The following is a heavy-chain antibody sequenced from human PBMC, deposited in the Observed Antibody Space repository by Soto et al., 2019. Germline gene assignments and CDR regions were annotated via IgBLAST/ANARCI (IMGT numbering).Heavy chain of an antibody. CDR2: IRNKTNNYAT. CDR3: PSRRDWTAVDPFDH. V-gene: IGHV3-73*02. D-gene: IGHD5-18*01. J-gene: IGHJ4*02. CDR1: GFVFSDSA. Sequence: EVQLVENGGALVQPGGSLRVSCEGSGFVFSDSAIHWVRQAAGKGLEWVGRIRNKTNNYATAYNGTVKGRFTIARDDSKNTVYMQMNNLKLDDTAVYYCPSRRDWTAVDPFDHWGQGTLVTVSS.